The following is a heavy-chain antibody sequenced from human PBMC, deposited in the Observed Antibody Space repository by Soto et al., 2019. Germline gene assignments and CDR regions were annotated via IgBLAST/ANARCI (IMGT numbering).Heavy chain of an antibody. CDR1: GGTFSINS. CDR2: ITSLVGTA. D-gene: IGHD2-15*01. CDR3: ARERGKFYETESYERSGGFDS. J-gene: IGHJ4*02. V-gene: IGHV1-69*13. Sequence: SVKVSCTASGGTFSINSINWVRQTPGQGLEWMGGITSLVGTADYAQKFQGRVTITADESTSTVYMELRSLRSDDTAIYYWARERGKFYETESYERSGGFDSWGQGTLVTVSS.